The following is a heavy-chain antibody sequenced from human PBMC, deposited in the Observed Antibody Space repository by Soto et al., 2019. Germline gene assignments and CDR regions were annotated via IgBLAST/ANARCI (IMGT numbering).Heavy chain of an antibody. CDR2: ISSSGSTI. CDR1: GFTFSSYE. Sequence: GGSLRLSCAASGFTFSSYEMNWVRQAPGKGLEWVSYISSSGSTIYYAESVKGRFTISRDNAKNSLYLQMNSLRAEDTAVYYCARDFSEVVPAAMGEGDAFDIWGQGTMVTVSS. V-gene: IGHV3-48*03. J-gene: IGHJ3*02. CDR3: ARDFSEVVPAAMGEGDAFDI. D-gene: IGHD2-2*01.